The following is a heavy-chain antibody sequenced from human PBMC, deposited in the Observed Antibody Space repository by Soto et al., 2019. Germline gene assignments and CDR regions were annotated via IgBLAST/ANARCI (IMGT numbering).Heavy chain of an antibody. J-gene: IGHJ5*02. CDR3: ARDHGDCSGGSCYFTVWFDP. CDR2: IYAGNGNT. Sequence: GASVKVSCKASGYTFTSYAMHWVRQAPGQRLEWMGWIYAGNGNTKFSQKFQGRVTITSDTSACTAYMELSSLRSEDTAVYYCARDHGDCSGGSCYFTVWFDPWGQGTLVTVSS. D-gene: IGHD2-15*01. V-gene: IGHV1-3*01. CDR1: GYTFTSYA.